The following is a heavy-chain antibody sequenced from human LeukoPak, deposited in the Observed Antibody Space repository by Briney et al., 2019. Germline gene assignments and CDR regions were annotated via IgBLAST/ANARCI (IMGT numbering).Heavy chain of an antibody. CDR3: ARGGSYVYYYYYMDV. D-gene: IGHD1-26*01. J-gene: IGHJ6*03. V-gene: IGHV4-31*03. CDR1: GGSISSGGYY. Sequence: PSETLSLTCTVSGGSISSGGYYLGWIPQHPGKGLELIGYSYYSGSTYYNPALKSRVTISVDTSKNQFSLKLSSVTAADTAVYYCARGGSYVYYYYYMDVWGKGTAVTVSS. CDR2: SYYSGST.